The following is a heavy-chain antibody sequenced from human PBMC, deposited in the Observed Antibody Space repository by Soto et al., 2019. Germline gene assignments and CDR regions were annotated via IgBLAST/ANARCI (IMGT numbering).Heavy chain of an antibody. J-gene: IGHJ4*02. D-gene: IGHD3-22*01. CDR1: GGSISSGGYS. CDR2: IYHSGST. Sequence: QLQLQESGSGLVKPSQTLSLTCAVSGGSISSGGYSWSWIRQPPGKGLEWIGYIYHSGSTYYNPSLKSRVTISVDWSKNQFSLKLSSVTAADTAVYYCARVSPYYDSSGLLAYWGQGTLVTVSS. V-gene: IGHV4-30-2*01. CDR3: ARVSPYYDSSGLLAY.